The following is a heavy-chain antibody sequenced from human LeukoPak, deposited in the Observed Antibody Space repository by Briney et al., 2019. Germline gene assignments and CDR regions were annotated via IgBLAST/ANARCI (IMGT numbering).Heavy chain of an antibody. CDR1: GYTFTSYA. D-gene: IGHD5-12*01. J-gene: IGHJ5*02. CDR2: INTNTGNP. V-gene: IGHV7-4-1*02. Sequence: GASVKVSCKASGYTFTSYAMNWVRQAPVQGLEWMGWINTNTGNPTYAQGFTGRFVFSLDTSVSTAYLQISSLKAEDTAVYYCARDLRGWATISNWFDPWGQGTLVTVSS. CDR3: ARDLRGWATISNWFDP.